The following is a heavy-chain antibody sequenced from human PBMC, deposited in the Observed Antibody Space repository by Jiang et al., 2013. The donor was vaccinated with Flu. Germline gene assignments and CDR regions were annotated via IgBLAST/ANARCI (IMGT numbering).Heavy chain of an antibody. J-gene: IGHJ1*01. CDR2: INPNSGGT. Sequence: SGAEVKKPGASVKVSCKASGYTFTGYYMHWVRQAPGQGLEWMGWINPNSGGTNYAQKFQGRVTITADESTSTAYMELSSLRSEDTAVYYCARVDGSSWYREYFQHWGQGTLVTVSS. CDR3: ARVDGSSWYREYFQH. V-gene: IGHV1-2*02. D-gene: IGHD6-13*01. CDR1: GYTFTGYY.